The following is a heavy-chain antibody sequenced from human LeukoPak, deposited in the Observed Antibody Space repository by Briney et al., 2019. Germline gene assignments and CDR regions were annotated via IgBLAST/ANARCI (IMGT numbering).Heavy chain of an antibody. J-gene: IGHJ4*02. CDR2: IDKHGSGK. D-gene: IGHD1-26*01. V-gene: IGHV3-7*01. CDR3: ARDAGWGYYDL. CDR1: GFTFSISW. Sequence: PGGSLRLSCVASGFTFSISWVTWVRQAPGKGLEWVANIDKHGSGKYYVDSVKGRFAISRDYASNSVFLQMNSLRAEDTSVYYCARDAGWGYYDLWGQGTPLTVSS.